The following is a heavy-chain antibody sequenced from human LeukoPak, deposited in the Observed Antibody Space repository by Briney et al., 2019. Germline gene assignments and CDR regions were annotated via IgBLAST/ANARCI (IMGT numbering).Heavy chain of an antibody. Sequence: ASVKVSCKASGYTFTGYSMHWVRQAPGQGLEWMGRINPNSGGTNYAQKFQGRVTMTRDTSISTAYMELSRLRSDDTAVYYCARALPPYDYVWGSYRLENNWFDPWGQGTLVTVSS. CDR2: INPNSGGT. V-gene: IGHV1-2*06. J-gene: IGHJ5*02. D-gene: IGHD3-16*02. CDR3: ARALPPYDYVWGSYRLENNWFDP. CDR1: GYTFTGYS.